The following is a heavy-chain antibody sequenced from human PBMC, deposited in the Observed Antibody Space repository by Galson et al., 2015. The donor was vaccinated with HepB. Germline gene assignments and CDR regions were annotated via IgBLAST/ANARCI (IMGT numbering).Heavy chain of an antibody. J-gene: IGHJ6*02. CDR2: IDPSDSYT. Sequence: QSGAEVKKPGESLRISCKGSGYSFTSYWISWVRQMPGKGLEWMGRIDPSDSYTNYSPSFQGHVTISADKSISTAYLQWSSLKASDTAMYYCARRSPSSWYGRGYYYYGMDVWGQGTTVTVSS. CDR3: ARRSPSSWYGRGYYYYGMDV. D-gene: IGHD6-13*01. CDR1: GYSFTSYW. V-gene: IGHV5-10-1*01.